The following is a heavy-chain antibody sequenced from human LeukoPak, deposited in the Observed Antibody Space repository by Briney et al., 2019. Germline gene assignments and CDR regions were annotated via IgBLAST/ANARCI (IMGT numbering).Heavy chain of an antibody. J-gene: IGHJ4*02. Sequence: SQTLSLTCAISGDSVSSNSAAWNWIRQSPSRGLEWLGRTYYRSKWYNDYAVSVKSRITINPDTSKNQFSLQLNSVTHEDTAVYYCARGESYDSSGYYYYFDYWGQGTLVTVSS. CDR2: TYYRSKWYN. CDR1: GDSVSSNSAA. V-gene: IGHV6-1*01. D-gene: IGHD3-22*01. CDR3: ARGESYDSSGYYYYFDY.